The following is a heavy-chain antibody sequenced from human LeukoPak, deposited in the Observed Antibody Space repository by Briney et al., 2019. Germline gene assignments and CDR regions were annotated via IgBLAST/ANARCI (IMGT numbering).Heavy chain of an antibody. CDR2: ISAYNGNT. CDR1: GYTFDSYG. Sequence: ASVKVSCKASGYTFDSYGISWVRQAPGQGLEWMGWISAYNGNTNYAQKLQGRVTMTTDTSTSTACMELRSLRSDDTAVYYCARDLPYYYDSSGYYYVPFFVDYWGQGTLVTVSS. CDR3: ARDLPYYYDSSGYYYVPFFVDY. D-gene: IGHD3-22*01. J-gene: IGHJ4*02. V-gene: IGHV1-18*01.